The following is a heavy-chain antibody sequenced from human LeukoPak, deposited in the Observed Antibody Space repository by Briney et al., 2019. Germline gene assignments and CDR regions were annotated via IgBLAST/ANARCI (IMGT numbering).Heavy chain of an antibody. D-gene: IGHD6-19*01. CDR3: ARVVRYSSGPLTDLLPYYFDY. Sequence: SVKVSCKASGGTFSSYAISWVRQAPGQGLEWMGGIIPIFGTANYAQKFQGRVTITADKSTSTAYMELSSLRSDDMAVYYCARVVRYSSGPLTDLLPYYFDYWGQGTLVTVSS. CDR1: GGTFSSYA. CDR2: IIPIFGTA. J-gene: IGHJ4*02. V-gene: IGHV1-69*06.